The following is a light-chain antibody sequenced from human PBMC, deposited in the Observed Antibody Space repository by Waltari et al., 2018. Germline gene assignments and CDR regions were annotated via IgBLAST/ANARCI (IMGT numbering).Light chain of an antibody. CDR2: PFT. V-gene: IGLV2-14*01. Sequence: QSALTQPASVSGSPGQSITISCTGTSSDVGAFNHGSWYQQHPGKAPKLLISPFTDRPSGVSERFSGAKAGNTASLTISGLQAEDEADYYCFSYTRSNTLVLGTGTRVTV. CDR3: FSYTRSNTLV. CDR1: SSDVGAFNH. J-gene: IGLJ1*01.